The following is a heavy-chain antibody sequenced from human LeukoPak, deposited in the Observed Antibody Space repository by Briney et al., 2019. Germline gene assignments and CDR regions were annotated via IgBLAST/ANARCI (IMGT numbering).Heavy chain of an antibody. CDR1: GGSISSHY. V-gene: IGHV4-59*11. CDR2: IYYSGST. J-gene: IGHJ4*02. CDR3: ARVNLPYQLLFDY. Sequence: SETLSLTCTVSGGSISSHYWSWIRQPPGKGLEWIGYIYYSGSTNYNPSLKSRVTISIDTSKNQFSLKLSSVTAADTAVYYCARVNLPYQLLFDYWGQGTLVTVSS. D-gene: IGHD2-2*01.